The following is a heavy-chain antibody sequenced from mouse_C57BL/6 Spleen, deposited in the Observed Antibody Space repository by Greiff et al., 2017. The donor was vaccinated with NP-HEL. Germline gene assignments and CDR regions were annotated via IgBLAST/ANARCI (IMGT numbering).Heavy chain of an antibody. CDR3: ARHYDYDAPWFAY. CDR2: IDPNSGGT. V-gene: IGHV1-72*01. J-gene: IGHJ3*01. CDR1: GYTFTSYW. D-gene: IGHD2-4*01. Sequence: QVQLQQPGAELVKPGASVKLSCKASGYTFTSYWMHWVKQRPGRGLEGLGRIDPNSGGTKYNEKFKSKAKLTVDKPSSTAYMQLSSLTSEDSAVYYCARHYDYDAPWFAYWGQGTLVTVSA.